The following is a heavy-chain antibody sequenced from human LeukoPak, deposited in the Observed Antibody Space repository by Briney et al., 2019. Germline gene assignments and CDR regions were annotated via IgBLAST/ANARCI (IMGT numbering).Heavy chain of an antibody. CDR1: GFTFGDYA. CDR3: TRAVGDWRGLIRGY. V-gene: IGHV3-49*03. D-gene: IGHD3-10*01. Sequence: PGGSLRLSCTASGFTFGDYAMSWFRQAPGKGLEWVGFIRSKAYGGTTEYAASVKGRLHISKDDSKSIAYLQMNSLKTEDTAVYYCTRAVGDWRGLIRGYWGQGTLVTVSS. J-gene: IGHJ4*02. CDR2: IRSKAYGGTT.